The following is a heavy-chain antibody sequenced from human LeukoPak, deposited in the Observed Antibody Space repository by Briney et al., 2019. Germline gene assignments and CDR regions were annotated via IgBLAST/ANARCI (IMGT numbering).Heavy chain of an antibody. J-gene: IGHJ4*02. V-gene: IGHV4-30-4*01. CDR1: GGSISSGDYY. CDR2: IYYSGST. D-gene: IGHD3-22*01. CDR3: ARTDSSGYYGAY. Sequence: SETLSLTCTVSGGSISSGDYYWSWIRQPPGKGLEWIGYIYYSGSTYYNPSLKSRVTISVDTSNNLFSLKLSSVTAADAAVYYCARTDSSGYYGAYWGQGTLVTVSS.